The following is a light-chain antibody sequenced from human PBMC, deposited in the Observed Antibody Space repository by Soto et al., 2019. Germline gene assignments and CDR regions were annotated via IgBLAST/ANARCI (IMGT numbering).Light chain of an antibody. CDR1: NSNIGSNT. CDR2: NNN. Sequence: QLVLTQPPSASGTPGQRVTISCSGSNSNIGSNTVNWYQRLPGTAPKLLIYNNNQRPSGVPDRFSGSKSGTSASLAISGLQSEDEADYYCAAWDDSLNGRVFGGGTKVTVL. V-gene: IGLV1-44*01. CDR3: AAWDDSLNGRV. J-gene: IGLJ3*02.